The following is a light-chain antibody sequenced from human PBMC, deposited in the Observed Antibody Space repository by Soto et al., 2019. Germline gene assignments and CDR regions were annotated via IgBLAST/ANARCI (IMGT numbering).Light chain of an antibody. CDR3: SSYTSSSTHVV. CDR1: SSDVGGYNY. V-gene: IGLV2-14*01. CDR2: EVS. J-gene: IGLJ2*01. Sequence: QSVLTQPASVSGSPGQSITISCTGTSSDVGGYNYVSWYQQHPGKAPKLMIYEVSNRPSGVSNRFSGPKSGNTASLTISGLQAEDEADYYCSSYTSSSTHVVFGGGTKLTVL.